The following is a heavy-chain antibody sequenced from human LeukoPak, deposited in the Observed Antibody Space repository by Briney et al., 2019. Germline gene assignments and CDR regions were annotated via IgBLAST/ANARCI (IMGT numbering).Heavy chain of an antibody. V-gene: IGHV1-2*06. CDR3: TRGPSGSDY. J-gene: IGHJ4*02. Sequence: GASVKVSCKFSGYTFTGYYLHWVRQAPGQGLEWMGRINPSSGGTNYAQKFQGRVTMTRDTSINTAYMGLSSLRSDDTAVYYCTRGPSGSDYWGQGTLVTVSS. CDR2: INPSSGGT. CDR1: GYTFTGYY. D-gene: IGHD3-10*01.